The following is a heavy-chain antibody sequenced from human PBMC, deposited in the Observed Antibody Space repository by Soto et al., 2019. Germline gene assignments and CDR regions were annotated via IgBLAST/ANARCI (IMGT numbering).Heavy chain of an antibody. V-gene: IGHV3-23*01. CDR1: GFSFSDYG. CDR3: AKYGLNTITSLSDY. D-gene: IGHD1-1*01. Sequence: PGGSLRLSCVASGFSFSDYGMSWVRQSPQKTLEWVASISGNKMTTFYPDSVKGRFFISRDNSDNTLHLKMNSLRDHDTAIYYCAKYGLNTITSLSDYCGQRVQVPVSA. J-gene: IGHJ1*01. CDR2: ISGNKMTT.